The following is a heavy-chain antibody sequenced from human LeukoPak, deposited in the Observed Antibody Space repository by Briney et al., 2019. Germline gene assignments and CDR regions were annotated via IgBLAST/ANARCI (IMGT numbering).Heavy chain of an antibody. J-gene: IGHJ4*02. CDR3: AKPDITMIVVVTPTYFDY. CDR1: GFTFSSYV. D-gene: IGHD3-22*01. CDR2: IRYDGSYK. Sequence: GGSLRLSCAASGFTFSSYVMHWVRQAPGKGLQRVAFIRYDGSYKYYADSVKGRFTISRDNSKNTLYLQMNSLRAEDTAVYYCAKPDITMIVVVTPTYFDYWGQGTLVTVSS. V-gene: IGHV3-30*02.